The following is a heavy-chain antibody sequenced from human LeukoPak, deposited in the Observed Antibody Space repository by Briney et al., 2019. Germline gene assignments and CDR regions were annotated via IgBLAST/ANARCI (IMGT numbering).Heavy chain of an antibody. D-gene: IGHD3-3*01. CDR2: MYYTGTT. CDR1: GASISSHY. V-gene: IGHV4-59*11. Sequence: SETLSLTCTVSGASISSHYWSWIRQPPGKGLEWIAFMYYTGTTNYNPSLKSRVTISVDTSKNQLSLKLSSVTAADTAVYFCARVLDYDGADVFDLWGQGTMVNVSS. CDR3: ARVLDYDGADVFDL. J-gene: IGHJ3*01.